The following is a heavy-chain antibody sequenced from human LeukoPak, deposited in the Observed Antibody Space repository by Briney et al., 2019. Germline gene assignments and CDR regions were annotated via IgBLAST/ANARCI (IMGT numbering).Heavy chain of an antibody. CDR2: MNPNSGNT. D-gene: IGHD2-21*01. CDR3: ARGGDCGGDCYSSPTDY. V-gene: IGHV1-8*01. J-gene: IGHJ4*02. Sequence: GASVKVSCKASGYTFTSYDINWVRQATGQGLEWMGWMNPNSGNTGYAQKFQGRVTMTRNTSISTAYVELSSLRSEDTAVYYCARGGDCGGDCYSSPTDYWGQGTLVTVSS. CDR1: GYTFTSYD.